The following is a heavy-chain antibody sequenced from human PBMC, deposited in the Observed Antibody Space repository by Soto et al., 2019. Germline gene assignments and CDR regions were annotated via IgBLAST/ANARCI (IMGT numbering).Heavy chain of an antibody. CDR2: LNPNSGKT. V-gene: IGHV1-8*02. D-gene: IGHD6-13*01. Sequence: APVKRCCTPSGSICARKDRSCIRQTPGPGIEWMGLLNPNSGKTGYAQKCQGRVTMTRNTSMSTAYMELSSLRSEDTAVYYCARGAFRIAAAGTWLARAGARYNWFDPWGQRSLDTGSS. CDR3: ARGAFRIAAAGTWLARAGARYNWFDP. CDR1: GSICARKD. J-gene: IGHJ5*02.